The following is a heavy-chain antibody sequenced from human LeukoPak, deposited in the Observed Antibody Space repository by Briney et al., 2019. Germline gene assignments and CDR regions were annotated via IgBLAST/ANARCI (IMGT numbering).Heavy chain of an antibody. Sequence: SETLSLTCAVYGGSFSGYYWSWIRQPPGKGLEWIGEINNSGSTNYNPSLRSRVTISVDTSKNQFSLKLSSVTAAVTAVYYCARRAYIVLVVAATWFDPWGQGTLVTVSS. V-gene: IGHV4-34*01. CDR3: ARRAYIVLVVAATWFDP. CDR2: INNSGST. J-gene: IGHJ5*02. CDR1: GGSFSGYY. D-gene: IGHD2-15*01.